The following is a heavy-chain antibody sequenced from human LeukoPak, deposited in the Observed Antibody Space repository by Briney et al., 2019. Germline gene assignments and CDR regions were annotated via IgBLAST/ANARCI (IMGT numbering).Heavy chain of an antibody. D-gene: IGHD6-6*01. Sequence: ASVKVSCKASGYTFTSYGISWVRQAPGQGLEWMGWISAYSGNTNYAQKVQGRVTMTTDTSTNTAYMELASLRPDDTAIYYCTRGSSSKYFQHWGQGTLVTVSS. CDR2: ISAYSGNT. V-gene: IGHV1-18*01. CDR1: GYTFTSYG. CDR3: TRGSSSKYFQH. J-gene: IGHJ1*01.